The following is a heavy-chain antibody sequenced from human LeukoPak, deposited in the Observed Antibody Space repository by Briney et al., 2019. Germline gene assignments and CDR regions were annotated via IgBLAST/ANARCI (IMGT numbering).Heavy chain of an antibody. CDR1: GYTFTSYD. Sequence: ASVKVSCKASGYTFTSYDINWVRQATGQGLEWMGWMNPNSGNTGYAQKFQGRVTMTRNTSISTAYMELSSLRSEDTAVYYCARNGEYCSSTSCYTAEYFQHWGQGTLVTVSS. D-gene: IGHD2-2*02. CDR2: MNPNSGNT. V-gene: IGHV1-8*01. CDR3: ARNGEYCSSTSCYTAEYFQH. J-gene: IGHJ1*01.